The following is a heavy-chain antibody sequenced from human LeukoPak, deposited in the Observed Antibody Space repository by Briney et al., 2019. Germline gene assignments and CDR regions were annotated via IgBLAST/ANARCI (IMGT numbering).Heavy chain of an antibody. Sequence: GASVKVSCKASGYTFTSYGISWVRQAPGQGLEWMGWISAYNGNTNYAQKLQGRVTMTTDTSTSTAYMELRSLRSDDTAVYYCARATLAYCGGDCYSYYFDYWGQGTLVTVSS. D-gene: IGHD2-21*02. CDR2: ISAYNGNT. J-gene: IGHJ4*02. CDR3: ARATLAYCGGDCYSYYFDY. CDR1: GYTFTSYG. V-gene: IGHV1-18*01.